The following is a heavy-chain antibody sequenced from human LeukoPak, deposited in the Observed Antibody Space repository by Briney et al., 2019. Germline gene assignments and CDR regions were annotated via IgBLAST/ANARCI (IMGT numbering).Heavy chain of an antibody. Sequence: SQTLSLTCAISGDSVSSNDAAWYWIRQSPSRGLEWLGRTYYRSKWSSDYAVSVKSRITINSDTSKNQISLQLNSVTPEDTAVYYCAFWTQRWGPGIFVTVSS. J-gene: IGHJ4*02. CDR3: AFWTQR. V-gene: IGHV6-1*01. CDR2: TYYRSKWSS. CDR1: GDSVSSNDAA. D-gene: IGHD3/OR15-3a*01.